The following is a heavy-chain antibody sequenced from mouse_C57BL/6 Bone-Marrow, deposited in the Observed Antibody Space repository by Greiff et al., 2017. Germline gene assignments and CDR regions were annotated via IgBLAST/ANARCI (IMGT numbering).Heavy chain of an antibody. D-gene: IGHD2-3*01. J-gene: IGHJ1*03. CDR1: GFTFSDFY. CDR2: SRNKANDYTT. Sequence: EVKPVESGGGLVQSGRSLRLSCATSGFTFSDFYMEWVRQAPGKGLEWIAASRNKANDYTTEYSASVKGRFIVSRDTSQSILYLQMNALRAEDTAIYYCARDASDGYSWYFDVWGTGTTVTVSS. CDR3: ARDASDGYSWYFDV. V-gene: IGHV7-1*01.